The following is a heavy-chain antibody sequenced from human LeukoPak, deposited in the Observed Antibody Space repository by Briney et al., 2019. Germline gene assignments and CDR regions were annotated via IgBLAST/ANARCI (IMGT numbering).Heavy chain of an antibody. V-gene: IGHV3-23*01. J-gene: IGHJ5*02. CDR1: GFTFSSYA. CDR3: AKDFGSHCSSTSCPNWFDP. CDR2: ISGSGGST. D-gene: IGHD2-2*01. Sequence: TGGSLRLSCAASGFTFSSYAMSWVRQAPGKGLEWVSAISGSGGSTYYADSVKGRFTISRDNSKNTLYLQMNSLRAEDTAVYYCAKDFGSHCSSTSCPNWFDPWGQGTLATVSS.